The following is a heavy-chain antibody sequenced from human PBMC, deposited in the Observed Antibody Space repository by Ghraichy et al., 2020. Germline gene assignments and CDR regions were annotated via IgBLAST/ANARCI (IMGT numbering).Heavy chain of an antibody. J-gene: IGHJ4*02. D-gene: IGHD1-26*01. CDR3: AKEGSVGATSDY. CDR2: IRYDGTDK. V-gene: IGHV3-30*02. Sequence: GGSLRLSCAASGFTFSNYGMHWVRQAPGKGLEWVAFIRYDGTDKYYTDSVQGRFTISRDNSKNTLYLEMNGLRGEDSAIYSCAKEGSVGATSDYWGQGTLVTVSS. CDR1: GFTFSNYG.